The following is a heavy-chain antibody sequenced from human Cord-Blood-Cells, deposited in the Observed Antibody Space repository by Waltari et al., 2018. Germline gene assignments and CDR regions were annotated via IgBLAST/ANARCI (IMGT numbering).Heavy chain of an antibody. CDR3: ARREKSIGDYVEYFQH. V-gene: IGHV1-18*01. CDR2: ISAYNGNT. D-gene: IGHD4-17*01. Sequence: VQRVQTGAEVRKHRASLTSHCKDSGYNVTPYGILCGRQTPPQGLEWMGWISAYNGNTNYAQKLQGRVTMTTDTSTSTAYRELRSLRSDDTAVYYCARREKSIGDYVEYFQHWGQGTLVTVSS. CDR1: GYNVTPYG. J-gene: IGHJ1*01.